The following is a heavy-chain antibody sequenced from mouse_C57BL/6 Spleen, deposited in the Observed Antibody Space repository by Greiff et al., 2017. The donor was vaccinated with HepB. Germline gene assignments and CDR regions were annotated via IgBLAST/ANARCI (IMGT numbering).Heavy chain of an antibody. CDR2: IDPSDSYT. J-gene: IGHJ3*01. Sequence: QVQLKQPGAELVMPGASVKLSCKASGYTFTSYWMHWVKQRPGQGLEWIGEIDPSDSYTNYNQKFKGKSTLTVDKSSSTAYMQLSSLTSEDSAVYYCARGDYDKAWFAYWGQGTLVTVSA. V-gene: IGHV1-69*01. CDR1: GYTFTSYW. CDR3: ARGDYDKAWFAY. D-gene: IGHD2-4*01.